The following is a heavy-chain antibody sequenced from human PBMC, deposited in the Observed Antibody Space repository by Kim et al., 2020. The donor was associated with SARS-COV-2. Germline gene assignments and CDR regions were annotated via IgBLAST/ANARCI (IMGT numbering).Heavy chain of an antibody. V-gene: IGHV3-23*01. D-gene: IGHD4-17*01. Sequence: STYYADSVKDRFTISRDNSKDTLYRQMSSVRAEDTAVYYCAKDKYGDFDYWGQGTLVTVSS. CDR2: ST. J-gene: IGHJ4*02. CDR3: AKDKYGDFDY.